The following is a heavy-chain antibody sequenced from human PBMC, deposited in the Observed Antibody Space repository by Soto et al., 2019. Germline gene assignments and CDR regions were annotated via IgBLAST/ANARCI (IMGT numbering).Heavy chain of an antibody. CDR1: GFTFNYYW. Sequence: EVQLVESEGGLVQRGGSLRLSCAASGFTFNYYWMHWVRQAPGQGLVWVSHIHSDGSTTTYADSVKGRFTISRDNAKNTLYLQMNGLSAEDTAVYYCVRGDKGGFDLWGQGTTVTVSS. CDR3: VRGDKGGFDL. J-gene: IGHJ3*01. V-gene: IGHV3-74*01. D-gene: IGHD2-21*02. CDR2: IHSDGSTT.